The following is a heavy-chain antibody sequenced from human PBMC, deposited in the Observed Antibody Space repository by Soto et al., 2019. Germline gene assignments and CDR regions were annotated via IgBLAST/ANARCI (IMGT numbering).Heavy chain of an antibody. D-gene: IGHD6-13*01. CDR3: ARDRIRAAGPGWFDP. V-gene: IGHV1-46*01. CDR2: INPSGGST. J-gene: IGHJ5*02. Sequence: ASVKVSCKASGYTFTSYYMHWVRQAPGQGLEWMGIINPSGGSTSYAQKFQGRVTMTRDTSTSTVYMELSSLRSEDTAVYYCARDRIRAAGPGWFDPWGQGTLVTVSS. CDR1: GYTFTSYY.